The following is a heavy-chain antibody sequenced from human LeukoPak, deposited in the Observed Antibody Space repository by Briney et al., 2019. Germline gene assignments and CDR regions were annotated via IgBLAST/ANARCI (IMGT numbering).Heavy chain of an antibody. Sequence: SETLSLTCTVSGGSMNTYYWSWIRQPPGKGLEWIGYIYHSGSTNYNPSLKSRVSISLDTSKNQFSLKLSSVTAADTAIYYCARDFSSSSTVYYYYYMDVWGKGTTVTVSS. CDR3: ARDFSSSSTVYYYYYMDV. CDR1: GGSMNTYY. CDR2: IYHSGST. D-gene: IGHD6-6*01. J-gene: IGHJ6*03. V-gene: IGHV4-59*12.